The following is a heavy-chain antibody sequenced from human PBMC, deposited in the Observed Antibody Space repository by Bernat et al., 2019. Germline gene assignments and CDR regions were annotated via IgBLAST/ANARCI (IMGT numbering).Heavy chain of an antibody. CDR2: ISGSGGST. D-gene: IGHD3-10*01. V-gene: IGHV3-23*01. CDR3: AKALTEGGYYYGSGGCFDY. CDR1: GFTFSSYA. J-gene: IGHJ4*02. Sequence: EVQLLESGGGLVQPGGSLRLSCAASGFTFSSYAMSWVRQAPGKGLEWVSAISGSGGSTYYADSVKGRFTISRDNSKNTLYLQMNSLRAEDTAVYYCAKALTEGGYYYGSGGCFDYWGQGTLVTVSS.